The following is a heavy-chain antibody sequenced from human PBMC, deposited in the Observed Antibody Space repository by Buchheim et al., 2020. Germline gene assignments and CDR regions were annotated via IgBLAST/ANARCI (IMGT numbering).Heavy chain of an antibody. CDR1: GESFSGYY. CDR3: ARRYCSSSNCYEFDP. CDR2: INHSGST. Sequence: QVQLQQWGAGLLKPSETLSLTCAVSGESFSGYYWSWVRQPPGKGLEWIGEINHSGSTNYNPSLKSRVTISVNPSKYQFSLKLSSVTAADTALYYCARRYCSSSNCYEFDPWGQGT. D-gene: IGHD2-2*01. V-gene: IGHV4-34*01. J-gene: IGHJ5*02.